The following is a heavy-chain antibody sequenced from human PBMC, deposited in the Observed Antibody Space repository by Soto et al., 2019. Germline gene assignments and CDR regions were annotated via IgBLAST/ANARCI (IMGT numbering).Heavy chain of an antibody. CDR3: AAEIDDYDDFNH. CDR2: VVVGSDNT. D-gene: IGHD4-17*01. J-gene: IGHJ5*02. CDR1: GYTFTSYA. Sequence: GASVKVSCKASGYTFTSYAMHWVRQARGQRLEWIGWVVVGSDNTRYAQNFQDRVTITRDMSTSTSYMELSSLTSEDTAVYFCAAEIDDYDDFNHWGQGTPVTVSS. V-gene: IGHV1-58*02.